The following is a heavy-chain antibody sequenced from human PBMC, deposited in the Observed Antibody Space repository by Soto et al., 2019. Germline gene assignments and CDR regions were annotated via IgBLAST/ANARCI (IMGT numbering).Heavy chain of an antibody. V-gene: IGHV1-3*01. D-gene: IGHD2-21*01. J-gene: IGHJ3*01. CDR2: INPDNGNT. CDR1: GFTFGDHL. Sequence: QVQLVQSGAEVRKPGASVNISCWASGFTFGDHLINWVRQAPGQSLEWMGWINPDNGNTKYSQTFQGRGTISRHSSANIADVEVTDLASDVTADYYCARDVRSGGLRAKGEGDVWVDGTVVTVS. CDR3: ARDVRSGGLRAKGEGDV.